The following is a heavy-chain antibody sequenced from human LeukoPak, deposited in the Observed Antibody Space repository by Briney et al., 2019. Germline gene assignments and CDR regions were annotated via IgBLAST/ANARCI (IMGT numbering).Heavy chain of an antibody. V-gene: IGHV4-38-2*02. Sequence: SETLSLTCNVSGYSISSGYYWGWIRQPPAKGLEWIGSIYHSGSTNYNPSLKSRVTISVDTSKNQFSLKLSSVTAADTAVYYCASLKRNYYGSGSYYLEPYNWFDPWGQGTLVTVSS. CDR2: IYHSGST. CDR1: GYSISSGYY. J-gene: IGHJ5*02. D-gene: IGHD3-10*01. CDR3: ASLKRNYYGSGSYYLEPYNWFDP.